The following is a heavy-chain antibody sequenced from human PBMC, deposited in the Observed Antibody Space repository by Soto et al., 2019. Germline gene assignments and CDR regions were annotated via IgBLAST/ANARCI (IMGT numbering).Heavy chain of an antibody. Sequence: PSETLSLTCAVSGGSISSGDYSWSWIRQPPGKGLEWIGYIYHSGSTYYNPSLKSRVTISVDTSKNQFSLKLSSVTAADTAVYYCARKTIAENWFDPWGQGTLVTVSS. CDR1: GGSISSGDYS. CDR3: ARKTIAENWFDP. D-gene: IGHD6-13*01. J-gene: IGHJ5*02. V-gene: IGHV4-30-2*05. CDR2: IYHSGST.